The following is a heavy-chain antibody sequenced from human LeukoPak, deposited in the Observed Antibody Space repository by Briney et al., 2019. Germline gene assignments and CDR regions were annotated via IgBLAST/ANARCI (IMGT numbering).Heavy chain of an antibody. CDR2: INAGNGNT. V-gene: IGHV1-3*01. J-gene: IGHJ4*02. CDR1: GYTFTNFA. D-gene: IGHD6-13*01. CDR3: ARDFIAVGGSNLFLMV. Sequence: ASVTVSCKASGYTFTNFAIHWVRQAPGQGLEWMGWINAGNGNTTYSQRLQDRVTITRDTSASTAYMEVRSLRSEDTAVYFCARDFIAVGGSNLFLMVWGQGTLVTVSS.